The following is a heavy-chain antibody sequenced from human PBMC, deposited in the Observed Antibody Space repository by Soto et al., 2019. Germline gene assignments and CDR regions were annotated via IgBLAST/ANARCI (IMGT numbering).Heavy chain of an antibody. CDR1: GFSLSTRGVG. J-gene: IGHJ4*02. CDR2: IYWDDDK. D-gene: IGHD3-16*01. Sequence: QITLKESGPTLVKPTQTLTLTCTFSGFSLSTRGVGVGWIRQPPGKALEWLAIIYWDDDKRYSPSLKSRLTITKDPSKNQVVLTMTNMDPVDTATYYWAHKGGGDRILDYWGQGTLVTVSS. V-gene: IGHV2-5*02. CDR3: AHKGGGDRILDY.